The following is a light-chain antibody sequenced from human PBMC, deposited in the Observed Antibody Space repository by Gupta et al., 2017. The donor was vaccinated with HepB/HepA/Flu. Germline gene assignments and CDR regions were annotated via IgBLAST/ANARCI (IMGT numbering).Light chain of an antibody. CDR2: AND. J-gene: IGLJ3*02. CDR1: TSNIGSNT. CDR3: ASWDDSLRGLL. Sequence: QSVLTQPPSASGIPGQRVTIPCSGSTSNIGSNTVNWYRQVPGTAPKFLIFANDQRPSGVPDRFSGSKSGTSGSLAISGLQSDDEGDYYCASWDDSLRGLLFGGGTKLTVL. V-gene: IGLV1-44*01.